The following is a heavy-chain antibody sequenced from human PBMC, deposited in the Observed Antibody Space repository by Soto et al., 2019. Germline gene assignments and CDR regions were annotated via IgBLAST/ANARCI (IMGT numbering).Heavy chain of an antibody. CDR2: MYYGGST. Sequence: GGSLRLSCAVSGFSVSNTHMAWVRQAPGKGLEWVSLMYYGGSTYFTDSVEGRFTISRDNAKNSLYLQMNSLRAEDTAVYYCARDRDYYDSSGYYPDAFDIWGQGTMVTVSS. J-gene: IGHJ3*02. CDR3: ARDRDYYDSSGYYPDAFDI. CDR1: GFSVSNTH. D-gene: IGHD3-22*01. V-gene: IGHV3-53*01.